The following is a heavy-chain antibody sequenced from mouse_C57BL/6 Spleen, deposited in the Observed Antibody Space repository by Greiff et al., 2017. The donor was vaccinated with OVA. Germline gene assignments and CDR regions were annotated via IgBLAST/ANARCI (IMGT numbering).Heavy chain of an antibody. J-gene: IGHJ4*01. D-gene: IGHD2-5*01. CDR1: GYSITSGYY. Sequence: ESGPGLVKPSQSLSLTCSVTGYSITSGYYWNWIRQFPGNKLEWMGYISYDGSNNYNPSLKNRISITRDTSKNQFFLKLNSVTTEDTATYYCASGTYYSNYEDYAMDYWGQGTSVTVSS. CDR3: ASGTYYSNYEDYAMDY. CDR2: ISYDGSN. V-gene: IGHV3-6*01.